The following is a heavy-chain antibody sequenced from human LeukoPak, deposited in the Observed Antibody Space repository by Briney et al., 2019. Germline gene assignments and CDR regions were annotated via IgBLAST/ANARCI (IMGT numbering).Heavy chain of an antibody. V-gene: IGHV3-23*01. D-gene: IGHD3-10*01. CDR3: AKGVGVRGVIPQTLDS. CDR2: ISYSGANT. Sequence: GGSLRLSCAASGFTFSTYGMGWVRQAPGMGLEWVSSISYSGANTYYVDSVRGRFTISRDNSKNTLYLHMKTLRTDDTAVYYCAKGVGVRGVIPQTLDSWGQGTLVIVSS. CDR1: GFTFSTYG. J-gene: IGHJ5*01.